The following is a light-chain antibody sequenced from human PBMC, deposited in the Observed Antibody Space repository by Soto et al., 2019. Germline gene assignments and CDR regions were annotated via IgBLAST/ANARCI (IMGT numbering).Light chain of an antibody. J-gene: IGLJ1*01. CDR3: KSYAGSNTYV. CDR1: KNDIGVYDF. CDR2: EVV. V-gene: IGLV2-8*01. Sequence: QSALTALPCASVSPGQSVTISCPGTKNDIGVYDFVTWYQHHPGNAPRLIIYEVVQRPSGVPDRFSGSKSGNTASLTVSGLQAADEADYFCKSYAGSNTYVFGSGTKVTVL.